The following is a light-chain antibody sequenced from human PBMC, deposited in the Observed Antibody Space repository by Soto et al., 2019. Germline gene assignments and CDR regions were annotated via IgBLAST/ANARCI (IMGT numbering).Light chain of an antibody. CDR2: GAS. CDR3: QQYEKWPHSIT. J-gene: IGKJ5*01. V-gene: IGKV3-15*01. Sequence: EIVMTQSPATLSVSPGDRATLSCRAGQPLNNNVAWYQHKPGQAPRLLIYGASTRATGISAMFSGSGSGTEFTLTISSLQSEDFAVYYCQQYEKWPHSITFGQGTRLEIK. CDR1: QPLNNN.